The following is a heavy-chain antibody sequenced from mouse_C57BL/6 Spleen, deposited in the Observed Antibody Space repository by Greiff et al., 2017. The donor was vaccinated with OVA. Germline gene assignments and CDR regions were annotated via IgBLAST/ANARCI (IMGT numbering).Heavy chain of an antibody. CDR2: IWGDGST. J-gene: IGHJ2*01. Sequence: VQGVEPGPGLVAPSQCLSISCTVSGFSLTSYGVSWVRQPPGKGLEWLGEIWGDGSTNNYSAPLYSLSISKDNSKSQITLKLDSRQTDDTATYYYAKGEDYGPYYFDYWGQGTTLTVSS. V-gene: IGHV2-3*01. CDR3: AKGEDYGPYYFDY. CDR1: GFSLTSYG. D-gene: IGHD1-1*02.